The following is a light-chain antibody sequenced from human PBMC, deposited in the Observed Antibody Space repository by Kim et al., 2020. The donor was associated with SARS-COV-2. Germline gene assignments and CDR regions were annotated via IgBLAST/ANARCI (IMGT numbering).Light chain of an antibody. V-gene: IGLV2-11*01. Sequence: QSALTQPHSVSGSPGQSVTIPCTGTSNDIGGYNSVSWFQQHPGKAPKLVIYDVRQRPSGVPDRFSGSKSGNTASLTISGLQAEDEADYYCCSYAGSYTLVFGGGTQLTVL. J-gene: IGLJ3*02. CDR1: SNDIGGYNS. CDR3: CSYAGSYTLV. CDR2: DVR.